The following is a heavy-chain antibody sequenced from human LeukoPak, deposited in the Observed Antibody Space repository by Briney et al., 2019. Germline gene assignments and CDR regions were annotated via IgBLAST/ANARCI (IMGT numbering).Heavy chain of an antibody. J-gene: IGHJ4*02. Sequence: PSETLSLTCTVSGGSISSGGYYWSWIRQHPGKGLEWIGYIYYSGSTYYNPSLKSRVTISVDTSKNQFSLKLSSVTAADTAVYYCARNNGDAQLYYFDYWGQGTLVTVSS. D-gene: IGHD4-17*01. CDR2: IYYSGST. CDR1: GGSISSGGYY. CDR3: ARNNGDAQLYYFDY. V-gene: IGHV4-31*03.